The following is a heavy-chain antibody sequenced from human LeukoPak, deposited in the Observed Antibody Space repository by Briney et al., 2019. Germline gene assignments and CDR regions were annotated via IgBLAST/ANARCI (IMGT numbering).Heavy chain of an antibody. CDR2: MYISGST. J-gene: IGHJ6*02. Sequence: SETLSLTCTVSGGSISSYYWSWIRQPAGKGLEWIGRMYISGSTNYNPSLKSRVTISVDTSKNQFSLKLSSVTAADTAVYYCARGRSGSYGFYYGMDVWGQGTTVTVSS. CDR3: ARGRSGSYGFYYGMDV. D-gene: IGHD1-26*01. CDR1: GGSISSYY. V-gene: IGHV4-4*07.